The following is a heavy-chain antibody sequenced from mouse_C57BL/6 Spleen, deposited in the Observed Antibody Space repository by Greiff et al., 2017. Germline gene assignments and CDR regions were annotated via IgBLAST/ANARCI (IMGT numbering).Heavy chain of an antibody. Sequence: QVQLKESGPGLVQPSQSLSITCTVSGFSLTSYGVHWVRQSPGKGLEWLGVIWSGGSTDYNAAFISRLSISKDNSKSQVFFKMNSLQADSTVIYYGARSDYDYDGAMDYWGQGTSVTVSS. D-gene: IGHD2-4*01. J-gene: IGHJ4*01. CDR3: ARSDYDYDGAMDY. V-gene: IGHV2-2*01. CDR2: IWSGGST. CDR1: GFSLTSYG.